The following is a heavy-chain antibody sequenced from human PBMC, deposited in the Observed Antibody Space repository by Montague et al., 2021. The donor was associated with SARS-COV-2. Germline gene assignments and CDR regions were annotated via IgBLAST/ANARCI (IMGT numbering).Heavy chain of an antibody. CDR2: IDWDDDK. J-gene: IGHJ4*02. CDR3: ARMANCIAVAGFFEY. Sequence: PALVKPTQTLTLTCTFSGFSLSTSGMCVSWIRQPPGKALEWLAHIDWDDDKYYSTSLQTRLTISKDTSNNEVVLKLTNLDPVDTATYYRARMANCIAVAGFFEYWGQGTHVTVSS. V-gene: IGHV2-70*01. D-gene: IGHD6-19*01. CDR1: GFSLSTSGMC.